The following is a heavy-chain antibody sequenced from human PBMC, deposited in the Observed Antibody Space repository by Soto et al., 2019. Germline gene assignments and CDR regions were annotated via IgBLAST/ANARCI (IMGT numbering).Heavy chain of an antibody. CDR3: VKSLAELSPESYDY. CDR1: GFTFSSYA. CDR2: ISYDGSDK. D-gene: IGHD3-16*02. Sequence: QVQLVESGGGVVQPGRSLRLSCAASGFTFSSYAMHWVRQAPGKGLEWVAVISYDGSDKYYADAVKGQFTISRDNSKNTLNLQMNSLRACVTAVYYCVKSLAELSPESYDYWGQGTLITVSS. J-gene: IGHJ4*02. V-gene: IGHV3-30*18.